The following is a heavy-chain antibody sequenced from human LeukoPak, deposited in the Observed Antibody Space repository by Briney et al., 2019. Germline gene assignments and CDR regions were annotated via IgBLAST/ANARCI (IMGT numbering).Heavy chain of an antibody. CDR2: ISGSGGST. J-gene: IGHJ5*02. D-gene: IGHD2-2*01. CDR1: GFTITDNY. V-gene: IGHV3-23*01. CDR3: AKENGDLYEYCGFTSCPDNWFDP. Sequence: GGSLRLSCAASGFTITDNYMNWVRQSSGKGLEWVSAISGSGGSTYYADSVKGRFTISRDNSKNTLYLQMNSLRAEDTAVYYCAKENGDLYEYCGFTSCPDNWFDPWGQGTLVTVSS.